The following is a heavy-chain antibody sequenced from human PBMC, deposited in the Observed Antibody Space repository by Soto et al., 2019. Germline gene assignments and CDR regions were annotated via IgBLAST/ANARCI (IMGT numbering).Heavy chain of an antibody. Sequence: WASVKVSCKASGGTFSSYAISWVRQAPGQGLEWMGGIIPIFGTANYAQKFQGRVTITADESTSTAYMELSSLRSEDTAVYYCAREGYSSSWYPVNWFDPWGQGTLVTVSS. V-gene: IGHV1-69*13. J-gene: IGHJ5*02. CDR3: AREGYSSSWYPVNWFDP. D-gene: IGHD6-13*01. CDR2: IIPIFGTA. CDR1: GGTFSSYA.